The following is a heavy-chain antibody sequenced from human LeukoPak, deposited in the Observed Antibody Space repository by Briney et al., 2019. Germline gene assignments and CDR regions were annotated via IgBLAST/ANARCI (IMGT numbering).Heavy chain of an antibody. J-gene: IGHJ3*02. CDR2: ISGSGGST. CDR1: GFTVSSNY. D-gene: IGHD3-22*01. V-gene: IGHV3-53*01. Sequence: PGGSLRLSCAASGFTVSSNYMSWVRQAPGKGLEWVSAISGSGGSTYYADSVKGRFTISRDNSKNTLYLQMNSLRAEDTAVYYCARDRKYDILQPGAFDIWGQGTMVTVSS. CDR3: ARDRKYDILQPGAFDI.